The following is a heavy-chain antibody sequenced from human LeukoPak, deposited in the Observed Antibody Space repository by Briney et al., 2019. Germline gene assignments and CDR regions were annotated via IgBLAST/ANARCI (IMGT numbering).Heavy chain of an antibody. D-gene: IGHD4-17*01. J-gene: IGHJ3*02. V-gene: IGHV3-13*01. CDR3: AKVLSYGDYRAFDI. Sequence: PGGSLRLSCAASGFTFSNYDMHWVRHATGKGLEWVSGIGTAGDIYYPGSVKGRFTISRENAKNSLYLQMNSLRAGDTAVYYCAKVLSYGDYRAFDIWDQGTMVTVSS. CDR1: GFTFSNYD. CDR2: IGTAGDI.